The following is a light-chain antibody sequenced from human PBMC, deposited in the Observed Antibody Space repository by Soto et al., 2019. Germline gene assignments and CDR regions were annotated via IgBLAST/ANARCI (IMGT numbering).Light chain of an antibody. CDR2: GAS. Sequence: EIVLTQSPGTLSLSPGERATLSCRASQSVSSSYLAWYQQKPGQAPRLLIYGASSRATGIPDRFSGSGSGTNFTLTISRLEPEDFATYYCQQLGNYPLTFGGGTKVDI. V-gene: IGKV3-20*01. CDR1: QSVSSSY. J-gene: IGKJ4*01. CDR3: QQLGNYPLT.